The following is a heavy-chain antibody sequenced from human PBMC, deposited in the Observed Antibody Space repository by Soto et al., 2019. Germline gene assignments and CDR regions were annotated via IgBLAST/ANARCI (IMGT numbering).Heavy chain of an antibody. CDR1: GASISGFY. V-gene: IGHV4-4*07. CDR2: IYATGTT. Sequence: LSLTCTVSGASISGFYWSWIRKSVGKGLEWIGRIYATGTTDYNPSLKSRVMMSVDTSKKQFSLKLRSVTAADTAVYYCVRDGTKTLRDWFDPWGQGISVTVSS. D-gene: IGHD1-1*01. CDR3: VRDGTKTLRDWFDP. J-gene: IGHJ5*02.